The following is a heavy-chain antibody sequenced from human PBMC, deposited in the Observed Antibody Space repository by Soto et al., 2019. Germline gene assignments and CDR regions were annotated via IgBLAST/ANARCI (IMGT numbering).Heavy chain of an antibody. CDR1: GYSITSTNW. D-gene: IGHD4-17*01. Sequence: TLSLTCAVSGYSITSTNWWGWIRQPPGRGLEWIGNIYYSGRTYCNPTLKSRVTMSVDTSKNQFSLKLSSMSAVDTAVYYCARTECGDYGENYYYYGMDVWGQGTTVTVSS. CDR3: ARTECGDYGENYYYYGMDV. CDR2: IYYSGRT. V-gene: IGHV4-28*02. J-gene: IGHJ6*02.